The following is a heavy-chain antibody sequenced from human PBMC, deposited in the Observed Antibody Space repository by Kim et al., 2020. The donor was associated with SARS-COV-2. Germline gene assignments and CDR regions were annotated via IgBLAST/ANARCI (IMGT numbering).Heavy chain of an antibody. Sequence: GGSLRLSCAASEFTFSSYATSWVRQAPGKGLEWVSTISASTVSTYYADSVKGRFTISRDNSKNTLYLQMNSLRAEDTALYYCAKDLTPVIKTYWYFHLWG. V-gene: IGHV3-23*01. D-gene: IGHD7-27*01. CDR3: AKDLTPVIKTYWYFHL. CDR2: ISASTVST. J-gene: IGHJ2*01. CDR1: EFTFSSYA.